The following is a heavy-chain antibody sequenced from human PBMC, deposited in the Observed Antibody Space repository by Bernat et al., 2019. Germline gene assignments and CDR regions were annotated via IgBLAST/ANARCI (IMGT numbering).Heavy chain of an antibody. J-gene: IGHJ4*02. D-gene: IGHD3-22*01. Sequence: QVQLVESGGGVVQPGRSLRLSCAASGFTFSTYGMHWVRQAPGKGLEWVAVISYDGSNKYYAESVKGRFTISRDNSKNTLFLQMNSLRAEDTAVYYCTKGPNHYYDSSGYMYYFDYWGQGALVTVSS. CDR3: TKGPNHYYDSSGYMYYFDY. CDR2: ISYDGSNK. V-gene: IGHV3-30*18. CDR1: GFTFSTYG.